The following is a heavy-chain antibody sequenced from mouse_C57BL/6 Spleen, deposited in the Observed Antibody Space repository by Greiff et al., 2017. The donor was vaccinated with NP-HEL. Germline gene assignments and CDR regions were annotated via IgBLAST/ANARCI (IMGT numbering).Heavy chain of an antibody. CDR2: INPGSGGT. D-gene: IGHD2-4*01. CDR3: ARRGSYEYVFY. CDR1: GYAFTNYL. Sequence: QVQLQQSGAELVRPGTSVKVSCKASGYAFTNYLIDWVKQRPGQGLEWIGVINPGSGGTTYNDKFKVKATLTAAKSSSTAYMQLSILTSEDSAVYFCARRGSYEYVFYWGQGTIVTVSA. J-gene: IGHJ3*01. V-gene: IGHV1-54*01.